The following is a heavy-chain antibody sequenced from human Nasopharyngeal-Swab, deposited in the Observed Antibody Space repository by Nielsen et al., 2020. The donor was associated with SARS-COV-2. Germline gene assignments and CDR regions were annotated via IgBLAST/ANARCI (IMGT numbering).Heavy chain of an antibody. Sequence: ASVKVSCKASGYTFTSYGISWVRQAPGQGLEWMGWISAYNGNTNYAQKLQGRVTMTTDTSTSTAYMELRSLRAEDTAVYYCARDHLMTVTIPYYYYGMDVWGQGTTVTVSS. D-gene: IGHD4-11*01. V-gene: IGHV1-18*04. CDR3: ARDHLMTVTIPYYYYGMDV. J-gene: IGHJ6*02. CDR2: ISAYNGNT. CDR1: GYTFTSYG.